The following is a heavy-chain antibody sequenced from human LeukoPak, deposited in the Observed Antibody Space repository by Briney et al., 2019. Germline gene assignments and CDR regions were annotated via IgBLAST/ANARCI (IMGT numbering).Heavy chain of an antibody. CDR2: IYTSGVT. Sequence: PSETLSLPCTVSGGSMCSFYWDWIRQPAGKGLQWIGRIYTSGVTNYNPSLKSRVTMSVDTSKNQFSLKLSSVTAADTAVYYCAREWTSGDGSGYPYYFDYWGPGTLVTVSS. J-gene: IGHJ4*02. V-gene: IGHV4-4*07. CDR3: AREWTSGDGSGYPYYFDY. CDR1: GGSMCSFY. D-gene: IGHD3-22*01.